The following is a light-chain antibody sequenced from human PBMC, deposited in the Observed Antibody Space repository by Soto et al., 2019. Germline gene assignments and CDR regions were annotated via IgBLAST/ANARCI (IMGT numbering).Light chain of an antibody. CDR2: GAS. CDR3: QQYGSSPWT. CDR1: QSVSSSY. Sequence: EIVLTQSPGTLSFSPGERATLSCRASQSVSSSYLAWYQQKPGQAPRPLIYGASSRAIGIPDRFSGSGSGTDFTLTISRLEPEDFAVYYCQQYGSSPWTFGQGTKMQIK. J-gene: IGKJ1*01. V-gene: IGKV3-20*01.